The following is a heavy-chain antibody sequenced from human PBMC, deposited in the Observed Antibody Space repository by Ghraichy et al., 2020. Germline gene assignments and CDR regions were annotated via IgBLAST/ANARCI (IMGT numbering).Heavy chain of an antibody. CDR1: GYTFTSYG. Sequence: ASVKVSCKASGYTFTSYGISWVRQAPGQGLEWMGWISAYNGNTNYAQKLQGRVTMTTDTSTSTAYMELRSLRSDDTAVYYCARHDTPGIAVAGTEFDYWGQGTLVTVSS. CDR2: ISAYNGNT. CDR3: ARHDTPGIAVAGTEFDY. D-gene: IGHD6-19*01. V-gene: IGHV1-18*04. J-gene: IGHJ4*02.